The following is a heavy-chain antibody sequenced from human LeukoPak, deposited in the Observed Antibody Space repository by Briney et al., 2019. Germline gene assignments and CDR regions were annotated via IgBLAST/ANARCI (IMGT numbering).Heavy chain of an antibody. CDR3: AKRGAEVGATVAPGDY. J-gene: IGHJ4*02. D-gene: IGHD1-26*01. V-gene: IGHV3-23*01. CDR2: LSGSAGST. Sequence: GGSLRLSCAASGFTFSSYAMSWVRQAPGKGLEWVSALSGSAGSTYYADSVTGRFTISRDNSKNTLYLQMNSLRAEGTAVYYCAKRGAEVGATVAPGDYWGQGTLVTVSS. CDR1: GFTFSSYA.